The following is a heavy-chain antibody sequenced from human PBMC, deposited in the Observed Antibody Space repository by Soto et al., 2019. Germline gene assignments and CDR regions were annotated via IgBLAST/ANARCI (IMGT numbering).Heavy chain of an antibody. CDR3: ARGGAGIAVLNWFDP. Sequence: QVQLVQSGAEVKKPGSSVKVSCKASGGTFSSYAISWVRQAPGQGLEWMGGIIPIFGTANYAQKFQGSVTISADESTSTAYMELSSLRSEDTAVYYCARGGAGIAVLNWFDPWGQGTLVTVSS. D-gene: IGHD6-19*01. CDR2: IIPIFGTA. CDR1: GGTFSSYA. V-gene: IGHV1-69*01. J-gene: IGHJ5*02.